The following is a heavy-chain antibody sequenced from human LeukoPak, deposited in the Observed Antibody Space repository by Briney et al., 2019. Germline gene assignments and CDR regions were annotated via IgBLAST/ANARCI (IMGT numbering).Heavy chain of an antibody. CDR1: GGSISSYY. D-gene: IGHD1-26*01. J-gene: IGHJ5*02. CDR3: ARHRIVGATTRRYWFDP. V-gene: IGHV4-4*07. Sequence: PSETLSLTCTVSGGSISSYYWSWIRQPAGKGLEWIGRIYTSGSTNYNPSLKSRVTMSVDTSKNQFSLKLSSVTAADTAVYYCARHRIVGATTRRYWFDPWGQGTLVTVSS. CDR2: IYTSGST.